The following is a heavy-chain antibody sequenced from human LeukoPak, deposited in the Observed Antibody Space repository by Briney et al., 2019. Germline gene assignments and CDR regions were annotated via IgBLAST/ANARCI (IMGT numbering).Heavy chain of an antibody. CDR1: GYTFTSYG. D-gene: IGHD2-2*02. CDR3: ARGYCSSTSCYTMDHWFDP. CDR2: ISGYNGNT. V-gene: IGHV1-18*01. J-gene: IGHJ5*02. Sequence: ASVKVSCKASGYTFTSYGINWVRQAPGQGLEWMGWISGYNGNTNYAQKVQGRVTMTADTSTGTAYMELRSLRSDDTAVYYCARGYCSSTSCYTMDHWFDPWGQGTLVTVSS.